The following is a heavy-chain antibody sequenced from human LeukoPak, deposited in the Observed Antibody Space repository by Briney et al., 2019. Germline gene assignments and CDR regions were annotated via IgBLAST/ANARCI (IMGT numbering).Heavy chain of an antibody. CDR2: ISSSGSTI. Sequence: PGGSLRLSCAASGFTFSSHDMTWVRQAPGKGLEWVSYISSSGSTIYHADSVKGRFTISRDNANDSLFLQMDSLRAEDTAVYYCARDRLYSGSGGLFDFWGQGTLVTVSS. D-gene: IGHD3-10*01. V-gene: IGHV3-48*03. CDR3: ARDRLYSGSGGLFDF. CDR1: GFTFSSHD. J-gene: IGHJ4*02.